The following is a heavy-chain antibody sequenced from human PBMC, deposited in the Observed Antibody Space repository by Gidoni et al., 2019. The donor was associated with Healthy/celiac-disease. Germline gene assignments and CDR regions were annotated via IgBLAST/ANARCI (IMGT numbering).Heavy chain of an antibody. J-gene: IGHJ6*02. V-gene: IGHV1-2*02. Sequence: QVQLVQSGAEVKKPGASVKVSCKASGYTFTGYYMPWVRQAPGQGLEWMGWINPNRGGTNYAQKFQGRVTMTRDTSISTAYMELSRLRSDDTAVYYCASPGEGTGYYTMDYYYGMDVWGQGTTVTVSS. CDR2: INPNRGGT. CDR3: ASPGEGTGYYTMDYYYGMDV. CDR1: GYTFTGYY. D-gene: IGHD3-9*01.